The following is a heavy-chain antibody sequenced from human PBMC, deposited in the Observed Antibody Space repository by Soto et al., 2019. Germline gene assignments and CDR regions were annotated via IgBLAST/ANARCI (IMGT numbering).Heavy chain of an antibody. D-gene: IGHD5-18*01. Sequence: GGSLRLSCAASGFTVSSNYMSWVRQAPGKGLEWVSVIYSGGSTYYADSVKGRFTISRDNSKNTLYLQMNSLRAEDTAVYYCAREYSYSSHYYYYYMDVWGKGTTVTVSS. CDR2: IYSGGST. J-gene: IGHJ6*03. CDR3: AREYSYSSHYYYYYMDV. CDR1: GFTVSSNY. V-gene: IGHV3-66*01.